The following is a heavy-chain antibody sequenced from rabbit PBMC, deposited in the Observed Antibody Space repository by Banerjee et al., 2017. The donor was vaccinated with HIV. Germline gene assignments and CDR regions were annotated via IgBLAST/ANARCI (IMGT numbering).Heavy chain of an antibody. CDR1: GFDFSSNA. CDR2: IYGSSSGST. V-gene: IGHV1S45*01. D-gene: IGHD4-1*01. CDR3: ARDLAGVIGWNFGL. J-gene: IGHJ3*01. Sequence: QEQLEESGGDLVKPGASLTLTCTASGFDFSSNAMCWVRQAPGKGLEWIACIYGSSSGSTWYASWAKGRFTISKTSSTTVTLQMTSLTAADTAPYFCARDLAGVIGWNFGLWGQGTLVTVS.